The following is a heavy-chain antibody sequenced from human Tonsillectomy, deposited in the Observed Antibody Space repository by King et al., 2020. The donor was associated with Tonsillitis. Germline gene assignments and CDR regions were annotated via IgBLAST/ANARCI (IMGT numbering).Heavy chain of an antibody. J-gene: IGHJ3*02. Sequence: VQLVESGGGLVKPGGSLRLSCEATGFTFSSYSMNWVRQAPGKGLEWVSSISRSSGYRYDADSVKGRFTISRDNAKNSLYLQMNSLRAEETAVYYCARTFEKAKNRDGFDIWGQGKMVTVSS. V-gene: IGHV3-21*04. D-gene: IGHD5-24*01. CDR1: GFTFSSYS. CDR3: ARTFEKAKNRDGFDI. CDR2: ISRSSGYR.